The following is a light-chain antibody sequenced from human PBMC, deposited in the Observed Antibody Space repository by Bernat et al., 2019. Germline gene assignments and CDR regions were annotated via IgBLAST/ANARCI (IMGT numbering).Light chain of an antibody. CDR1: QSVSSY. CDR3: KQRSNWPPIT. Sequence: EIVLTQSPATLSLSPGERATLPCRASQSVSSYLAWYQPKPGQAPRLLIYDASNRATGIPARFSGSGSGTDFTLTISRLEPEDFAVYYCKQRSNWPPITFGQGTRLEIK. V-gene: IGKV3-11*01. J-gene: IGKJ5*01. CDR2: DAS.